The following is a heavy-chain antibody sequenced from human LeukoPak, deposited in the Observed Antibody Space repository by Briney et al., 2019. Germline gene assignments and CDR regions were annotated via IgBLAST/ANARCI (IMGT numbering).Heavy chain of an antibody. CDR3: ARGVPNPDIVVVFGAFDI. D-gene: IGHD2-2*01. V-gene: IGHV1-18*04. CDR1: GYTFANYG. CDR2: ISLYNGNT. J-gene: IGHJ3*02. Sequence: ASVKVSCKASGYTFANYGISWVRQAPGQGLEWLTWISLYNGNTNYAQKFQGRVTMTTDTSTSTAYMELRSLRSDDTAVYYCARGVPNPDIVVVFGAFDIWGQGTMVTVSS.